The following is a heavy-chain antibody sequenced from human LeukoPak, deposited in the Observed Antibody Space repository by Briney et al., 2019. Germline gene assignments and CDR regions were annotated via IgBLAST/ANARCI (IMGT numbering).Heavy chain of an antibody. D-gene: IGHD3-22*01. J-gene: IGHJ4*02. CDR1: GFTFSSYG. Sequence: GGSLRLSCAASGFTFSSYGMHWVRQAPGKGLEWVAVISYDGSNKYYADSVKGRFTISRDNSKNTLYLQMNSLRAEDTAVYYCAKGYYYDSSGYYQHFDHWGQGTLVTVSS. V-gene: IGHV3-30*18. CDR2: ISYDGSNK. CDR3: AKGYYYDSSGYYQHFDH.